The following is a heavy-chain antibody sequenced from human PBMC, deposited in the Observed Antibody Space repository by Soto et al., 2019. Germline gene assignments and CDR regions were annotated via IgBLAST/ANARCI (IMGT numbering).Heavy chain of an antibody. D-gene: IGHD6-13*01. CDR1: GGSISSYY. V-gene: IGHV4-59*01. J-gene: IGHJ6*02. CDR3: ARDLEAAAGDYYYYGMDV. Sequence: PSETLSLTCTVSGGSISSYYWSWIRQPPGKGLEWIGYIYYSGSTNYNPSLKSRVTISVDTSKNQFSLKLSSVTAADTAVYYCARDLEAAAGDYYYYGMDVWGQGTTVTVSS. CDR2: IYYSGST.